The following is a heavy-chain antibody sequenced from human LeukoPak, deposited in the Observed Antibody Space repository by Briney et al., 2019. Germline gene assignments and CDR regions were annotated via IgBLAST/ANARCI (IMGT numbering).Heavy chain of an antibody. V-gene: IGHV3-9*01. D-gene: IGHD3-22*01. J-gene: IGHJ5*02. Sequence: GRSLRLSCAASGFTFDDYAMHWVRQAPGKGLEWVSGISWNSGSIGYADSVKGRFTISRDNAKNSLYLQMNSLRAEDTAVYYCARDHYYYYYDSSGYLNNWFDPWGQGTLVTVSS. CDR1: GFTFDDYA. CDR2: ISWNSGSI. CDR3: ARDHYYYYYDSSGYLNNWFDP.